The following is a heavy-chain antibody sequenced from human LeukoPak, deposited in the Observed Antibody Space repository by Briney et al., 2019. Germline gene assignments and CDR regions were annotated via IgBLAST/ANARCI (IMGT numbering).Heavy chain of an antibody. CDR3: ANFYYGSGTDPSSVTY. CDR1: GFTFSSYG. J-gene: IGHJ4*02. Sequence: GGSLRLSCAASGFTFSSYGMHWVRQAPGKGLEWVAFIRSDGSKKYYADSVKGRFTISRDNSKDTLYLQMNSLRAEDTAVYYCANFYYGSGTDPSSVTYWGQGTLVTVSS. CDR2: IRSDGSKK. D-gene: IGHD3-10*01. V-gene: IGHV3-30*02.